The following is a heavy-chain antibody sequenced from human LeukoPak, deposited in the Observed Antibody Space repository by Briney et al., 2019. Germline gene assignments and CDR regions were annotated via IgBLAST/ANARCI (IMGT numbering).Heavy chain of an antibody. CDR1: GGSISSGGHY. J-gene: IGHJ6*03. D-gene: IGHD4-17*01. CDR2: IYYSGST. Sequence: PSETLSLTCTVSGGSISSGGHYWSWIRQHPGKGLEWIGYIYYSGSTYYNPSLKSRVTISVDTSKNQFSLKLSSVTAADTAVCYCASGEDYYYMDVWGKGTTVTVSS. V-gene: IGHV4-31*03. CDR3: ASGEDYYYMDV.